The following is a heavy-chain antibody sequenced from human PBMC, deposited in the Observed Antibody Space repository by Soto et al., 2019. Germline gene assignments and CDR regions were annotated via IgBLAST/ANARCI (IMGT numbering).Heavy chain of an antibody. D-gene: IGHD1-26*01. V-gene: IGHV3-23*01. Sequence: EVQLLESGGGLVQPGGSLRLSCAASGFTFSSYAMRWVRQAPVKGLEWVSAISGSGDSTYYADSVKGRFTISRDNTKNTLYLQMNSLSAEDTAVYYCARRGSGSYYDYWGHGTLVTVSS. J-gene: IGHJ4*01. CDR2: ISGSGDST. CDR1: GFTFSSYA. CDR3: ARRGSGSYYDY.